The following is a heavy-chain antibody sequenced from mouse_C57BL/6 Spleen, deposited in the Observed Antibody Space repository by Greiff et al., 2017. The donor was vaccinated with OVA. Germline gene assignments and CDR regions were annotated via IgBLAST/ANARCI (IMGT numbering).Heavy chain of an antibody. D-gene: IGHD2-14*01. V-gene: IGHV5-9-1*02. CDR3: TRVRLDNYFDY. J-gene: IGHJ2*01. CDR1: GFTFSSYA. Sequence: EVKLMESGEGLVKPGGSLKLSCAASGFTFSSYAMSWVRQTPEKRLEWVAYISSGGDYIYYADTVKGRFTISRDNARNTLYLQMSSLKSEDTAMYYCTRVRLDNYFDYWGQGTTLTVSS. CDR2: ISSGGDYI.